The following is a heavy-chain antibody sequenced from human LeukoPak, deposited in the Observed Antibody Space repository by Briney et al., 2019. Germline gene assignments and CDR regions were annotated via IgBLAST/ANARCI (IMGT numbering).Heavy chain of an antibody. V-gene: IGHV3-7*01. CDR2: IKQDGSEK. J-gene: IGHJ6*03. CDR1: GFTFSSYR. Sequence: GGSLRLSCAASGFTFSSYRMSWVRQAPGKGLEWVANIKQDGSEKHYVDSVRGRFTISRDNAKNSLYLQMNTLRDEDTAVYYCATERAGERPRPLLSYYYMDVWGKGSTVTISS. D-gene: IGHD3-16*01. CDR3: ATERAGERPRPLLSYYYMDV.